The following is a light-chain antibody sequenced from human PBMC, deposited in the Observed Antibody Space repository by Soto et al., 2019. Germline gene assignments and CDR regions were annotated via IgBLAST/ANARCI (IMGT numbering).Light chain of an antibody. CDR1: QSISSY. J-gene: IGKJ1*01. CDR3: QQSYSTLTWT. Sequence: DIQMIQSPSSLSASVGDRVTITCRASQSISSYLNWYQQKPGKAPKLLIYAASSLQSGVPSRFSGSGSGTDFTLTISSLQPEDFATYYCQQSYSTLTWTFGQGTKVEIK. CDR2: AAS. V-gene: IGKV1-39*01.